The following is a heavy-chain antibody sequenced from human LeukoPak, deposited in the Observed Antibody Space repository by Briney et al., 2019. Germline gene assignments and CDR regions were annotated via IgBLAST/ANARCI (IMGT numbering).Heavy chain of an antibody. CDR3: ANKKTGGLDY. J-gene: IGHJ4*02. Sequence: GGSLRLSCAASGFTFSTYWMNWFRLTPGKGLEWVAFIRYDGSNKYYADSVKGRFTISRDNSKNTLYLQMNSLRAEDTAVYYCANKKTGGLDYWGQGTLVTVSS. CDR2: IRYDGSNK. D-gene: IGHD2-8*02. CDR1: GFTFSTYW. V-gene: IGHV3-30*02.